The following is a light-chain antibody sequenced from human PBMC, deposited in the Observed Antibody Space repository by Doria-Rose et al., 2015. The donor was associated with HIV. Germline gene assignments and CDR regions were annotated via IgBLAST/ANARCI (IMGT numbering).Light chain of an antibody. CDR3: QQYYDTPS. V-gene: IGKV4-1*01. J-gene: IGKJ3*01. CDR2: WAS. Sequence: DIRVTQSPESLGMSLGERATLNCKSNQSLLYTSKDYLAWYQQKPGQPPKLLIYWASTRQSGVPARFSGSGSGTDSTLTISSLEADDVSVYYCQQYYDTPSFGPGTTVDIK. CDR1: QSLLYTSKDY.